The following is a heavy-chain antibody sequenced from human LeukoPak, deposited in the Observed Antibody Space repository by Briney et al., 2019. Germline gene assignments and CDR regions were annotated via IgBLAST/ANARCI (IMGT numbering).Heavy chain of an antibody. J-gene: IGHJ3*02. V-gene: IGHV3-30*02. CDR1: GFTFSSYG. D-gene: IGHD3-22*01. Sequence: GGSLRLSCAASGFTFSSYGMHWVRQAPGKGLEWVAFIRYDGSNKYYADSVKGRFTISRDNSKNTLYLQMNSLRAEDTAVYCCARVAYYYDSSGYWGAFDIWGQGTMVTVSS. CDR2: IRYDGSNK. CDR3: ARVAYYYDSSGYWGAFDI.